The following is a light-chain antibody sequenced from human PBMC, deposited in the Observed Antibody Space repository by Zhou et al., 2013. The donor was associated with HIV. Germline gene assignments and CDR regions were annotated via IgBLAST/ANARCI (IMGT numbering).Light chain of an antibody. Sequence: DIVLTQSPVSLSVTPGQPASISCKSSQSLLHSDGKTYFYWYLQKAGQPPHLLIYEVSNRFSGVPDRFSGGGSGTDFTLKIRRVEAEDVGVYYCMQALQTPQTFGQGTKLEIQ. V-gene: IGKV2D-29*01. J-gene: IGKJ2*01. CDR1: QSLLHSDGKTY. CDR2: EVS. CDR3: MQALQTPQT.